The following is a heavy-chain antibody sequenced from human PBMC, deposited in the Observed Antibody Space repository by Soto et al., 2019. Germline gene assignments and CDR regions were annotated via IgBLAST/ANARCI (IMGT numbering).Heavy chain of an antibody. Sequence: QLGGSLRLSCAASGFTFSSYAMSWVRQAPGKGLEWVSAISGSGGSTYYADSVKGRFTISRDNSKNTLYLQMNSLRAEDTAVYYCAKGLYGGQQLVPPYYFDYWGQGTLVTVSS. V-gene: IGHV3-23*01. CDR2: ISGSGGST. CDR3: AKGLYGGQQLVPPYYFDY. CDR1: GFTFSSYA. J-gene: IGHJ4*02. D-gene: IGHD6-13*01.